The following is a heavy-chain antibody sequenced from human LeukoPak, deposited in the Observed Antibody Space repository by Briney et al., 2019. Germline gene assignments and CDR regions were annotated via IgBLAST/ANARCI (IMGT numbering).Heavy chain of an antibody. CDR3: AKVSTPDYYDSSCYSGHYFDY. CDR2: ISGSGGST. CDR1: GFTFSSYA. V-gene: IGHV3-23*01. J-gene: IGHJ4*02. Sequence: GGSLRLSCAASGFTFSSYAMSWVRQAPGKGLEWVSAISGSGGSTYYADSVKGRFTISRDNSKNTLYLQMNSLRAEDTAVYYCAKVSTPDYYDSSCYSGHYFDYWGQGTLVTVSS. D-gene: IGHD3-22*01.